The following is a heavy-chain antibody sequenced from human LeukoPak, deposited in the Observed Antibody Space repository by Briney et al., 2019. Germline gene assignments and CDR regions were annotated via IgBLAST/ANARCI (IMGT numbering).Heavy chain of an antibody. V-gene: IGHV1-69*04. Sequence: SVKVSCKAFGATLNICLAFIWARQAPGQGLQWMGRIIPFLGEVNYAQNFRGRVSFTADKSTATMYMEMKSLRLDDTAIYYCSPCGHAYDWFGPWGQGTLVTVSS. CDR3: SPCGHAYDWFGP. CDR1: GATLNICLA. D-gene: IGHD5-12*01. CDR2: IIPFLGEV. J-gene: IGHJ5*02.